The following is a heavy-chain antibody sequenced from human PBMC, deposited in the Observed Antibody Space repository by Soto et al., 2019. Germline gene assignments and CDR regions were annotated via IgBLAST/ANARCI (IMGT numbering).Heavy chain of an antibody. CDR1: GGSISSSSYY. V-gene: IGHV4-39*01. D-gene: IGHD5-18*01. J-gene: IGHJ6*02. CDR2: IYYSGST. Sequence: SLTRTVSGGSISSSSYYWGWVRPPPGEGLEWIGSIYYSGSTHYNPPLKSRVTISVDTSKSQFSLKLSSVTAADTAVYYCTCIFSGGYGYGFYYYGMDVWGQGTTVTVSS. CDR3: TCIFSGGYGYGFYYYGMDV.